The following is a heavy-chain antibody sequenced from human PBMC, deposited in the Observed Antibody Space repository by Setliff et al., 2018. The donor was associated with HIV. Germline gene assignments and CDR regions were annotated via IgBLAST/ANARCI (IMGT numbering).Heavy chain of an antibody. CDR3: ARTGYAFDL. V-gene: IGHV4-4*08. J-gene: IGHJ3*01. CDR2: IHTSGST. CDR1: GGSMNENH. Sequence: SETLSLTCTVSGGSMNENHWSWIRQSPGKGLEWIAYIHTSGSTYFNPSFVSRVTISIDSSENQFSLKFRSLTAADTAVYFCARTGYAFDLWGPGTMVTVSS.